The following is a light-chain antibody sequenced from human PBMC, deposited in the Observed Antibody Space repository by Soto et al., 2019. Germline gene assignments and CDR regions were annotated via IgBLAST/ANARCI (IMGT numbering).Light chain of an antibody. CDR3: QHYNTYSYT. CDR1: QNISSW. Sequence: DIQMTQSPSTLSASIGDRVTITCRASQNISSWLAWYQQRPGKAPKVLIYNASTLESGVPSRFNGSGSGTEFALTISILQPDDFATYYCQHYNTYSYTFGQGTKLEIK. CDR2: NAS. V-gene: IGKV1-5*03. J-gene: IGKJ2*01.